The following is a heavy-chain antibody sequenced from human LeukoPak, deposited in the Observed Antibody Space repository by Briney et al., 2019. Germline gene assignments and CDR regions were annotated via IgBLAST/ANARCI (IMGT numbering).Heavy chain of an antibody. CDR1: GYTFTNYY. Sequence: ASVKVSCKASGYTFTNYYVHWVRQAPGQGLEWMGIINPSGGTTTYAQKFQGRVALTRDTSTNTVYMELTSLRSEDTAVYYCAIIWKFYSSGWYVFDYWGQGTLVTVSS. D-gene: IGHD6-19*01. CDR2: INPSGGTT. V-gene: IGHV1-46*01. CDR3: AIIWKFYSSGWYVFDY. J-gene: IGHJ4*02.